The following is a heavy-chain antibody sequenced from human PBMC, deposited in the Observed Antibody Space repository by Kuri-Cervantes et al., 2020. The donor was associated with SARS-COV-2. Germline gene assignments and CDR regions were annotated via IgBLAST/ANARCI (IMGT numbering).Heavy chain of an antibody. V-gene: IGHV1-69*06. CDR1: GGTFSSYA. D-gene: IGHD1-26*01. CDR2: IIPIFGTA. CDR3: ASSGSPYYYYGMDV. J-gene: IGHJ6*02. Sequence: SVKVSCKASGGTFSSYAISWVRQAPGQGLEWMGGIIPIFGTANYAQKFQGRVTITADKSTSTAYMELSSLRSEDTAVYYCASSGSPYYYYGMDVWGQGTTVTVSS.